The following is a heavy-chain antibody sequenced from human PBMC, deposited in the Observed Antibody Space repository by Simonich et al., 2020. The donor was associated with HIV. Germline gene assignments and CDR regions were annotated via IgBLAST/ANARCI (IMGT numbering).Heavy chain of an antibody. Sequence: QVQLQQWGAGLLKPSETLSLTCAVYCESFIGYYWTWIRQPPEKVLEWIGEVNHRGSTNYIPSHKSRVTISVDTSKNQFSLNLNSVTAADTAVYYCARGRSPTVNTFDIWGLGTMVTVSS. V-gene: IGHV4-34*01. J-gene: IGHJ3*02. D-gene: IGHD4-17*01. CDR1: CESFIGYY. CDR2: VNHRGST. CDR3: ARGRSPTVNTFDI.